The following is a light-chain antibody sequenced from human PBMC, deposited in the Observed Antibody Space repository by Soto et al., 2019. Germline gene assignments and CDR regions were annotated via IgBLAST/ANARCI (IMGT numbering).Light chain of an antibody. CDR3: QQYGSSPIT. Sequence: EIVMTQSPDTLSVSPGDRAALSCRTSQSVSSDLAWYQQKPGQAPRLLIYGASTRATGIPARFSGSGSGTDFTLTISRLEPEDFAVYYCQQYGSSPITFGQGTRL. CDR1: QSVSSD. CDR2: GAS. J-gene: IGKJ5*01. V-gene: IGKV3-20*01.